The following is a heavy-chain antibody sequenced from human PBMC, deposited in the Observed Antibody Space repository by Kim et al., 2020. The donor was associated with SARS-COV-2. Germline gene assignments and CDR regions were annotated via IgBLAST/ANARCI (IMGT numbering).Heavy chain of an antibody. D-gene: IGHD6-19*01. CDR3: AKDMEQWLANTYYFDY. Sequence: GGSLRLSCAASGFTFDDYAMHWVRQAPGKGLEWVSGISWNSGSIGYADSVKGRFTISRDNAKNSLYLQMNSLRAEDTALYYCAKDMEQWLANTYYFDYWGQGTLVTVSS. CDR2: ISWNSGSI. V-gene: IGHV3-9*01. J-gene: IGHJ4*02. CDR1: GFTFDDYA.